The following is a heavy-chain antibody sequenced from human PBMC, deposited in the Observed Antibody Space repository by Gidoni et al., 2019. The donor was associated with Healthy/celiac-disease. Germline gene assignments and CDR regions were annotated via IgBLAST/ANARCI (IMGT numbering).Heavy chain of an antibody. CDR1: GGSFSGYY. CDR2: INHSGST. V-gene: IGHV4-34*01. CDR3: ARPNRYSSGWYSY. Sequence: QVQLQQWGAGLLKPSETLSLTCAVYGGSFSGYYWSWIRQPPGKGLEWIGEINHSGSTNYNPSLKSRVTISVDTSKNQFSLKLSSVTAADTAVYYCARPNRYSSGWYSYWGQGTLVTVSS. J-gene: IGHJ4*02. D-gene: IGHD6-19*01.